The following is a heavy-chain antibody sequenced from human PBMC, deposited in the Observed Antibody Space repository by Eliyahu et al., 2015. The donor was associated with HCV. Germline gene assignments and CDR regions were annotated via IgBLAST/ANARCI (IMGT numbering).Heavy chain of an antibody. V-gene: IGHV3-64D*08. CDR1: GFTFXNYA. D-gene: IGHD1-26*01. CDR2: ISSNGGST. Sequence: EVQLVESGGGLVQPGGSLRLSCSASGFTFXNYAMHWVRQAPGKGLEYVSAISSNGGSTYYADSVKGRFTISRDNSKNTLHLQMSSLRAEDTAVYYCVKDLVMYSGSYPGDYWGQGTLVTVSS. CDR3: VKDLVMYSGSYPGDY. J-gene: IGHJ4*02.